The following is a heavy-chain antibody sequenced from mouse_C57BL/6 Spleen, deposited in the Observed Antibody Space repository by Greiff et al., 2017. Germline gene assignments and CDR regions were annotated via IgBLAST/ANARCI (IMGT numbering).Heavy chain of an antibody. CDR3: ARDYGSSSRY. CDR1: GYTFTSYW. V-gene: IGHV1-59*01. J-gene: IGHJ2*01. Sequence: QVQLKQPGAELVRPGTSVKLSCKASGYTFTSYWMHWVKQRPGQGLEWIGVIDPSDSYTNYNQKFKGKATLTVDTSSSTAYMQLSSLTSEDSAVYYCARDYGSSSRYWGQGTTLTVSS. CDR2: IDPSDSYT. D-gene: IGHD1-1*01.